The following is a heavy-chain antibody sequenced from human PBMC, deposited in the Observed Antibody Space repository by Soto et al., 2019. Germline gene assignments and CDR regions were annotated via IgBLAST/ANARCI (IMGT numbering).Heavy chain of an antibody. Sequence: PSETLSLTCTFSVGSVSSGSYDWSWIRQPPGKGLEWIGYIYYSGSTNYNPSLKSRVTISVDTSKNQFSLKLSSVTAADTAVYYCARTSGEGILNFDYWGQGTMVTVSS. J-gene: IGHJ4*02. CDR1: VGSVSSGSYD. V-gene: IGHV4-61*01. CDR2: IYYSGST. D-gene: IGHD2-15*01. CDR3: ARTSGEGILNFDY.